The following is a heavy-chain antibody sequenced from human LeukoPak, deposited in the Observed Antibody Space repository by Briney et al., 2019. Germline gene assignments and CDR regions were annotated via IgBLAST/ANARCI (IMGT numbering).Heavy chain of an antibody. Sequence: PSETLSLTCTVSGGSISSSSYYWGWIRQPPGKGLEWIGSIYYSGSTYYNPSLKSRVTISVDTSKIQFSLKLSSVTAADTAVYYCAREAAQLNWFDPWGQGTLVTVSS. CDR2: IYYSGST. J-gene: IGHJ5*02. D-gene: IGHD2-2*01. CDR3: AREAAQLNWFDP. CDR1: GGSISSSSYY. V-gene: IGHV4-39*07.